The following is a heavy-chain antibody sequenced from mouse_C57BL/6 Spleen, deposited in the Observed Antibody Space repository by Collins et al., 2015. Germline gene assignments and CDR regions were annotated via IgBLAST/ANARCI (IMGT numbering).Heavy chain of an antibody. CDR2: ISSGGGST. D-gene: IGHD1-1*01. CDR3: ARRATVVAPDAMDY. V-gene: IGHV5-12-1*01. CDR1: GFAFSSYD. Sequence: EVQLVESGGGLVKPGGSLKLSCAASGFAFSSYDMSWVRQTPEKRLEWVAYISSGGGSTYYPDTVKGRFTISRDNAMNTLYLQMSSLKSEDTAMYYCARRATVVAPDAMDYWVKEPQSPSPQ. J-gene: IGHJ4*01.